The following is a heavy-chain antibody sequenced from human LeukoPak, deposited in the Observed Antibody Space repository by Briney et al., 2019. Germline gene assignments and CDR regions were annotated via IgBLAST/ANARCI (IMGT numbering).Heavy chain of an antibody. V-gene: IGHV4-4*09. CDR3: ASLGPYGSGRTILYYMDV. J-gene: IGHJ6*03. Sequence: SETLSLTCTVSGGSISGYHWSWIRQPPGKGLEWIGYIYTSGSTNYNPSLKRRLTISVDTSKNQCSLKLSSVTAAYGAVLYCASLGPYGSGRTILYYMDVWGKGTTVTVSS. CDR1: GGSISGYH. D-gene: IGHD3-10*01. CDR2: IYTSGST.